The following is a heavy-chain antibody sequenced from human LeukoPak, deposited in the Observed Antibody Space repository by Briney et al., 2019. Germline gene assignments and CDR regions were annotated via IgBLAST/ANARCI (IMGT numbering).Heavy chain of an antibody. CDR3: ARARVVDTAMVTGLYYYYYYYMDV. Sequence: AETLSLTCTVSGGSISSGSYYWSWIRQPPGKGLEWIGYIYYSGSTNYNPSLKSRVTISVDTSKNQFSLKLSSVTAADTAVYYSARARVVDTAMVTGLYYYYYYYMDVWGKGTTVTVSS. CDR2: IYYSGST. CDR1: GGSISSGSYY. J-gene: IGHJ6*03. D-gene: IGHD5-18*01. V-gene: IGHV4-61*01.